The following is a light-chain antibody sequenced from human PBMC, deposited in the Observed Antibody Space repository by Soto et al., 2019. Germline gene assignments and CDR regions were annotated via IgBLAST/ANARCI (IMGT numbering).Light chain of an antibody. J-gene: IGLJ1*01. CDR2: DVS. CDR3: SSYTSSSTGV. CDR1: SSDVGGYNY. V-gene: IGLV2-14*01. Sequence: QSALTQPASVSGSPGQLITISCPGTSSDVGGYNYVSWYQQHPGKAPKLMIYDVSNRPSGVSNRFSGSKSGNTASLTISGLQAEDEADYYCSSYTSSSTGVFGTGTKVTVL.